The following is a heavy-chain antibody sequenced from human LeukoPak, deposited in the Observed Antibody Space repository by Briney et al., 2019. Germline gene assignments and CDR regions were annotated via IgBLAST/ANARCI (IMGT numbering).Heavy chain of an antibody. V-gene: IGHV1-69*13. Sequence: GASVKVSCKASGGTFSSYAVSWVRQAPGQGLEWMGGIFPFFDTVNCAQKLQGRVTITAGESTSTAYMELSSLRSEDTAVYYCARERAPYYFGSLKGDAFDMWGQGTMVTVSS. CDR2: IFPFFDTV. D-gene: IGHD3-10*01. CDR1: GGTFSSYA. J-gene: IGHJ3*02. CDR3: ARERAPYYFGSLKGDAFDM.